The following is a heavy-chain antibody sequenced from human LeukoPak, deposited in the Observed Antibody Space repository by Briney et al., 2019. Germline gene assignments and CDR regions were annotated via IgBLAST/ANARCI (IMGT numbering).Heavy chain of an antibody. V-gene: IGHV3-13*01. D-gene: IGHD1-1*01. CDR1: GFTFSSFD. CDR2: IGTASDT. CDR3: AKGPPRGKYYYMDV. J-gene: IGHJ6*03. Sequence: GGSLRLSCAASGFTFSSFDMHWVRQPTGQGLEWVSTIGTASDTYYPGSVEGRFTLSRDNAKSSLYLQMNSLTAGDTAVYYCAKGPPRGKYYYMDVWGKGTTVTVSS.